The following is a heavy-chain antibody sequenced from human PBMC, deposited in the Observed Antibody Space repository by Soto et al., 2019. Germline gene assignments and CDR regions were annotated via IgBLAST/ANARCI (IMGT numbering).Heavy chain of an antibody. CDR1: GYSFSTYW. D-gene: IGHD6-19*01. J-gene: IGHJ4*02. CDR2: INAGNGNT. CDR3: ARDLWVRSGWSPGY. V-gene: IGHV1-18*04. Sequence: PGESLKISCKGSGYSFSTYWISWVRQAPGQRLEWMGWINAGNGNTKYSQKFQGRVTMTTDTSTSTAYMELRSLRSDDTAVYYCARDLWVRSGWSPGYWGQGTLVTVSS.